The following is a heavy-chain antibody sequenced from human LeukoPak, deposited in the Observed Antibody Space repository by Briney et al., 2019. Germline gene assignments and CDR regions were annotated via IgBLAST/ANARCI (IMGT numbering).Heavy chain of an antibody. CDR2: ISGSGGST. V-gene: IGHV3-23*01. Sequence: PGGSLRLSCEDSGFTFRSYGMSWVRQAPGKGLEWVSGISGSGGSTYYADSVKGRFTISRDNSKNTLYLQMTSLRAEDTAVYYCAKDQVWIVVGSFDYWGQGTLVTVSS. CDR1: GFTFRSYG. J-gene: IGHJ4*02. CDR3: AKDQVWIVVGSFDY. D-gene: IGHD3-22*01.